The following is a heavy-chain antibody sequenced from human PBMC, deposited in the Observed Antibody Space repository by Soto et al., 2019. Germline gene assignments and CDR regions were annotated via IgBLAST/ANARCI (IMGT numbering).Heavy chain of an antibody. CDR3: ARAGRYSYGQSRSFDY. CDR2: IIPILGIA. J-gene: IGHJ4*02. D-gene: IGHD5-18*01. CDR1: GGTFSSYT. Sequence: QVQLVQSGAEVKKPGSSVKVSCKASGGTFSSYTISWVRQAPGQGLEWMGRIIPILGIANYAQKFQGRVPITADKSRSTADMGRSSRRSEDTAVDYGARAGRYSYGQSRSFDYWGQGTLVTVSS. V-gene: IGHV1-69*02.